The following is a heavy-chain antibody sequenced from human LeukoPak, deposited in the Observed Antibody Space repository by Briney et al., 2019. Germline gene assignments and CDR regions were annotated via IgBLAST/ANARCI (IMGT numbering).Heavy chain of an antibody. D-gene: IGHD3-3*01. CDR1: GGSMNNYY. CDR2: IFYSGYF. Sequence: PSETLSLTCTVSGGSMNNYYWSWIRQAPGKGLEWIGYIFYSGYFNYNPSLKSRVTISVYTSKIHFSLRLTSVTAADTAIYYCARHADSGSGYYDYWGQGVLVTVSS. CDR3: ARHADSGSGYYDY. V-gene: IGHV4-59*08. J-gene: IGHJ4*02.